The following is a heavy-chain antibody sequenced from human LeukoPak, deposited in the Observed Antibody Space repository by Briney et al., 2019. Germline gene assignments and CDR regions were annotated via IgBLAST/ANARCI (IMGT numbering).Heavy chain of an antibody. CDR1: GFTFSSYG. CDR3: AKGVGGLQSSPVDY. CDR2: ISYDGSNK. D-gene: IGHD4-11*01. J-gene: IGHJ4*02. Sequence: PGGSLRLSCAASGFTFSSYGMHWVRQAPGKGLEWVAVISYDGSNKYYADSVKGRFTISRDNSKNTLYLQMNSPRAEDTAVYYCAKGVGGLQSSPVDYWGQGTLVTVSS. V-gene: IGHV3-30*18.